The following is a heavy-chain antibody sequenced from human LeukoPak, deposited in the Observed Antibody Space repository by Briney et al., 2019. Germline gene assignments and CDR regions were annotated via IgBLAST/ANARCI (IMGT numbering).Heavy chain of an antibody. Sequence: GGSLRLSCAASGFAFSSYAMSWVRQAPGKGLEWVSAISGSGGSTYYADSVKGRFTISRDNSKNTLYLQMNSLRAEDTAVYYCAKGDFWSGYSDYWGQGTLVTVSS. CDR1: GFAFSSYA. CDR2: ISGSGGST. J-gene: IGHJ4*02. D-gene: IGHD3-3*01. CDR3: AKGDFWSGYSDY. V-gene: IGHV3-23*01.